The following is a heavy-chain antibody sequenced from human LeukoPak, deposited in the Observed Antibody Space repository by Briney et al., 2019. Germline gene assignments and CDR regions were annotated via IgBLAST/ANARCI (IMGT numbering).Heavy chain of an antibody. V-gene: IGHV3-7*03. D-gene: IGHD7-27*01. CDR3: ARVSAGDYPDY. Sequence: GGSLRLSCAASGFTFSNYWMSWVRQAPGKGLEWVANIKEDGSEKSYVDSVKGRFTISRDNAKNSLYLQMNSLRAEDTAVYYCARVSAGDYPDYWGQGTLVTVFS. J-gene: IGHJ4*02. CDR1: GFTFSNYW. CDR2: IKEDGSEK.